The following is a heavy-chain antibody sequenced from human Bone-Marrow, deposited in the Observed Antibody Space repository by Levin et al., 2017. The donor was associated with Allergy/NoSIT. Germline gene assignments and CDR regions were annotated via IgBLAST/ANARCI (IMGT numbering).Heavy chain of an antibody. D-gene: IGHD4-17*01. CDR3: ARLNYTDSLNFHGMDV. CDR1: GDSVTRTSSY. Sequence: SETLSLTCSVSGDSVTRTSSYWGWIRQPPGKGLEWIGSIHYSGSTYYNPSLKSRVTVSVDTSKNQFSLRLTSVTAADTAVYFCARLNYTDSLNFHGMDVWGQGTTVTVSS. V-gene: IGHV4-39*01. J-gene: IGHJ6*02. CDR2: IHYSGST.